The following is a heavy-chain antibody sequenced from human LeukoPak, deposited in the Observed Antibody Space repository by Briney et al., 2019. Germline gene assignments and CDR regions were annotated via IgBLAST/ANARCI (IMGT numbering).Heavy chain of an antibody. V-gene: IGHV4-34*01. CDR2: INHSGST. J-gene: IGHJ4*02. Sequence: LETLSLTCAVYGGSFSGYYWSWIRQPPGKGLEWIGEINHSGSTNYNPSLKSRVTISVDTSKNQFSLKLSSVTAADTAVYYCARAIKALGSVWGQGTLVTVSS. D-gene: IGHD5-24*01. CDR1: GGSFSGYY. CDR3: ARAIKALGSV.